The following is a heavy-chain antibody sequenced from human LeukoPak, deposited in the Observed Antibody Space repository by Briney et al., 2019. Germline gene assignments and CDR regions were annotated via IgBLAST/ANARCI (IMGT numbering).Heavy chain of an antibody. CDR3: AKGPVVPDATYYFDS. V-gene: IGHV3-23*01. CDR2: ISGSGGST. J-gene: IGHJ4*02. CDR1: GFTFSSYA. D-gene: IGHD2-2*01. Sequence: GGSLRLSCAASGFTFSSYAMSWVRQAPGKGLEWVSAISGSGGSTYYADSVKGRFTISRDNSKNTLYLQMNSLRAEDTAVYYCAKGPVVPDATYYFDSWGQGTLLTVSS.